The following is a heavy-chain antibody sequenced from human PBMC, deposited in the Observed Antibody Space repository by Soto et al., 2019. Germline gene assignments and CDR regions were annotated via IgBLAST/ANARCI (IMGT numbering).Heavy chain of an antibody. CDR1: GFTFSSYG. CDR2: ISYDGSNK. V-gene: IGHV3-30*18. CDR3: AKDCGGDCYLDY. D-gene: IGHD2-21*02. J-gene: IGHJ4*02. Sequence: GGSLRLSCAASGFTFSSYGMHWVRQAPGKGLEWVAVISYDGSNKYYADSVKGRFTISRDNSKNTLYLQMNSLRAEDTAVYYCAKDCGGDCYLDYWGQGTLVTVSS.